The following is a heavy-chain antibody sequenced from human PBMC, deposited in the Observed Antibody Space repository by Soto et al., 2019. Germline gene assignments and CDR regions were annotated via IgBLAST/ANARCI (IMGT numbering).Heavy chain of an antibody. V-gene: IGHV4-30-2*01. D-gene: IGHD3-10*01. J-gene: IGHJ6*02. CDR2: VDHSGST. Sequence: SETLSLTCAVSGGSISSGGYSWSWIRQPPGKRLEWIGCVDHSGSTYSNPSLKSRVTISVDRSKIHCSLTLSSVTAAVRAVYYYARGSGSYYYYGMDVWGQGTPVTVSS. CDR1: GGSISSGGYS. CDR3: ARGSGSYYYYGMDV.